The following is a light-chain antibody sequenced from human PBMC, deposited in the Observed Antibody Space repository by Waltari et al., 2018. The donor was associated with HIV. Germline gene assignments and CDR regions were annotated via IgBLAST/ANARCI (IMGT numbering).Light chain of an antibody. CDR3: QQYYKTPCT. J-gene: IGKJ2*02. Sequence: DIVMTQSPDSLAVSPGERATINCKSTHVVCYKPNTKNDLDRYKQKPGQAPTRLIHRASARESGVPDRFSGSVSGTDFTLTINSLQAEDGAVYCCQQYYKTPCTFGQGTKLEI. CDR1: HVVCYKPNTKND. V-gene: IGKV4-1*01. CDR2: RAS.